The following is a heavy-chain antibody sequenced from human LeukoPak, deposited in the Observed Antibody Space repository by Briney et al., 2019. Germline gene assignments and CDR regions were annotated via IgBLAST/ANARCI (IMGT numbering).Heavy chain of an antibody. CDR1: GGSFSGYY. V-gene: IGHV4-34*01. CDR3: ARGLLLWFGELRWFDP. J-gene: IGHJ5*02. CDR2: INHSGST. D-gene: IGHD3-10*01. Sequence: SEALSLTCAVYGGSFSGYYWSWIRQPPGKGLEWIGEINHSGSTNYNPSLKSRVTISVDTSKNQFSLKLSSVTAADTAVYYCARGLLLWFGELRWFDPWGQGTLVTVSS.